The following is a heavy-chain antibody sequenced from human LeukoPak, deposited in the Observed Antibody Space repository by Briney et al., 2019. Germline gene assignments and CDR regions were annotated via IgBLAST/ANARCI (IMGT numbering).Heavy chain of an antibody. Sequence: GGSLRLSCAASGFTFSTYNMNWVCQAPGKGLEWVSSISSTSSYTYYADSVKGRFTISRDNAKNSLYLQMNSLRAEDTAVYYCARGDSGSYSRPFDYWGQGTLVTVSS. V-gene: IGHV3-21*01. CDR2: ISSTSSYT. D-gene: IGHD1-26*01. J-gene: IGHJ4*02. CDR3: ARGDSGSYSRPFDY. CDR1: GFTFSTYN.